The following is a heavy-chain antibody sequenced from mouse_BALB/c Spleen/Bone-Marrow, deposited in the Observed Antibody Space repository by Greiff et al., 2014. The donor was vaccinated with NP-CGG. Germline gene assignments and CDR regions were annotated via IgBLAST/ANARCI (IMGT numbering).Heavy chain of an antibody. CDR3: TRSYVSSYEYYFDY. J-gene: IGHJ2*01. CDR1: GYTFTSYW. Sequence: QVQLQQSGAELVRPGASVKLSCKASGYTFTSYWINWVKQRPGQGLEWIGNIYPSDSYTNYNQKFKDNATLTVDKSSSTAYMQLSSSTAENSAVYYCTRSYVSSYEYYFDYWGQGTTLTVSS. V-gene: IGHV1-69*02. D-gene: IGHD1-1*01. CDR2: IYPSDSYT.